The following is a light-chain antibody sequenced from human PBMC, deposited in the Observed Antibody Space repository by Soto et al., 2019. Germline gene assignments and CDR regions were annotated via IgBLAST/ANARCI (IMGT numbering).Light chain of an antibody. V-gene: IGLV2-14*01. Sequence: QSVLTQPASVSGSPGQSITISCTGTSSDVGGYNSVSWYQQHPGKDPKLMIYEVSNRPSGVSDRFSGSKSGNTASLSISGLQAEDEAYYYCYSYTRASTWVFGGGTQLTVL. J-gene: IGLJ3*02. CDR1: SSDVGGYNS. CDR3: YSYTRASTWV. CDR2: EVS.